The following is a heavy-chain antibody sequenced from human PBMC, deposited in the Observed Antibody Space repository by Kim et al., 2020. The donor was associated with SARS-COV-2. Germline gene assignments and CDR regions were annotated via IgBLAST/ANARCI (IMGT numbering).Heavy chain of an antibody. CDR2: ISYDGSNK. V-gene: IGHV3-30*04. D-gene: IGHD4-4*01. Sequence: GGSLRLSCAASGFTFSSYAMHWVRQAPGKGLEWVAVISYDGSNKYYADSVKGRFTISRDNSKNTLYLQMNSLRAEDTAVYYCARETNDYSNGWLFDYWGQGTLVTVSS. J-gene: IGHJ4*02. CDR3: ARETNDYSNGWLFDY. CDR1: GFTFSSYA.